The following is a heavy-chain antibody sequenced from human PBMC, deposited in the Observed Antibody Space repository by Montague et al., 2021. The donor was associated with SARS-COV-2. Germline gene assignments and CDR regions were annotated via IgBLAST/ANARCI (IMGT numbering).Heavy chain of an antibody. V-gene: IGHV4-39*01. CDR1: GGSIRTSDYY. D-gene: IGHD3-22*01. Sequence: SETLSLTCSVSGGSIRTSDYYWGWIRQPPGKGLEWIGTIDYSGYTCYNPSLKSRVTISLDTSKNQFYLRLNSVTAADTAVYYCVSPSMILVLWGQGTLVTVSS. CDR2: IDYSGYT. CDR3: VSPSMILVL. J-gene: IGHJ4*02.